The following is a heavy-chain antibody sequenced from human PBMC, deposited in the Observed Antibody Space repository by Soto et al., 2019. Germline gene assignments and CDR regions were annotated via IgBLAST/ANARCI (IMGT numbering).Heavy chain of an antibody. V-gene: IGHV4-4*07. D-gene: IGHD3-16*01. CDR2: MYTKERT. Sequence: SETLSLPCTGSGGSITNYYWSLIRQPAGKGLEWIGRMYTKERTNYNLSFKSRVTMSVDTSKNQFSLKLNAVTAADTAVYYCARDDYKDGGNNWFDPWGQGTLVTVSS. CDR3: ARDDYKDGGNNWFDP. CDR1: GGSITNYY. J-gene: IGHJ5*02.